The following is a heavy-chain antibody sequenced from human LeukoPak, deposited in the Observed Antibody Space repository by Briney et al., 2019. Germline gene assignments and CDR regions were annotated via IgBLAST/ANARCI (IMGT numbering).Heavy chain of an antibody. CDR3: ARDLTMVRGVITPIDY. CDR1: GYTFTGYY. CDR2: FIPNSGGT. D-gene: IGHD3-10*01. V-gene: IGHV1-2*02. J-gene: IGHJ4*02. Sequence: ASVKVSCKSSGYTFTGYYMPWVRQAPGQGLEWMGCFIPNSGGTNYAQKFQGRVPMTRDASISTAYMELSRLRSDDTAVYYCARDLTMVRGVITPIDYWGQGTLVTVSS.